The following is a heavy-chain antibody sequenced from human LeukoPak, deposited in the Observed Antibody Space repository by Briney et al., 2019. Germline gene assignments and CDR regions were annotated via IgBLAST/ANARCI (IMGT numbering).Heavy chain of an antibody. CDR3: AKVPGDYIFDY. Sequence: GGSLRLSCAASGFTFTTYAMSWVRQAPGRGLEWVSTISGSGSSTYYADSVRGRFTISRDNSKNTLYLQMNSLRAEDTAVYYCAKVPGDYIFDYWGQGTLVTVSS. V-gene: IGHV3-23*01. CDR2: ISGSGSST. J-gene: IGHJ4*02. D-gene: IGHD4-17*01. CDR1: GFTFTTYA.